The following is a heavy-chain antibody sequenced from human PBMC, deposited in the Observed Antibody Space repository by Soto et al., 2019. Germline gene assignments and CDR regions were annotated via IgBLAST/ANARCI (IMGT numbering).Heavy chain of an antibody. CDR2: MNAKSGDT. J-gene: IGHJ6*02. V-gene: IGHV1-8*01. Sequence: QAHLEQSGAEVKRPGASVKVSCKASGYTFSDFDINWLRQASGQGPEWMGWMNAKSGDTFFAQRFQGNFHMTWETSLSTAYMEVGSLTSDDTAMYYCARGNPFNYAGFDVWGQGTTVAVSS. CDR3: ARGNPFNYAGFDV. CDR1: GYTFSDFD. D-gene: IGHD3-16*01.